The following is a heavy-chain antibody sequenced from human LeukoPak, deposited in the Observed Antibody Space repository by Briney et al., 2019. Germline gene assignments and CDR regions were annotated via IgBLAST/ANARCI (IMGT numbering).Heavy chain of an antibody. Sequence: GGSLRLSCAASGFTFSGYSMNWVRQAPGKGLEWVSSISSSSSYIYYADSVKGRFTISRDNAKNSLYLQMNSLRAEDTAVYYCARVPSSGWFPLDYWGQGTLVTVSS. CDR3: ARVPSSGWFPLDY. CDR1: GFTFSGYS. V-gene: IGHV3-21*01. CDR2: ISSSSSYI. D-gene: IGHD6-19*01. J-gene: IGHJ4*02.